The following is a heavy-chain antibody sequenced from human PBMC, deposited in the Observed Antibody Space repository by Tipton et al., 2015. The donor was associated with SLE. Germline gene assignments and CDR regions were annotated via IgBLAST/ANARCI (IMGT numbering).Heavy chain of an antibody. CDR3: ARERDYYGSGSFVDY. V-gene: IGHV4-61*09. J-gene: IGHJ4*02. Sequence: TLSLTCTVSGDSINSGSYYWSWIRQPAGKGLEWIGNIYTSETTNYNPSLKSRVTISVDTSKNQFSLKLSSVTAADTAMYYCARERDYYGSGSFVDYWGQGTLVTVSS. CDR1: GDSINSGSYY. D-gene: IGHD3-10*01. CDR2: IYTSETT.